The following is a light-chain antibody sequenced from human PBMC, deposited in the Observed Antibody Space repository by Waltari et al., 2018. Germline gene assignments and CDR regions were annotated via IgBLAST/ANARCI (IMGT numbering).Light chain of an antibody. J-gene: IGLJ2*01. CDR3: NARDSSGNVV. V-gene: IGLV3-19*01. CDR2: GKN. Sequence: SSELTQDPAVSVALGQTVRITCQGDSLRSYYASWYQQKPGQAPVLVIYGKNNRPSGIRDRFTGSRSGNTASLTSTGAQAEDEADYYCNARDSSGNVVFGGGTKLTVL. CDR1: SLRSYY.